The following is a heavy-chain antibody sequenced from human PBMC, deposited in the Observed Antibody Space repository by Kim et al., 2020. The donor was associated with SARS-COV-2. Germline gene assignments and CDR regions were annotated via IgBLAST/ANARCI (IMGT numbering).Heavy chain of an antibody. CDR3: ARYGSYSGYDFGGMDV. J-gene: IGHJ6*02. Sequence: GESLKISCKGSGYSFTSYWIGWVHQMPGKGLEWMGIIYPGDSDTRYSPSFQGQVTISADKSISTAYLQWSSLKASDTAMYYCARYGSYSGYDFGGMDVWGQGTTVTVSS. D-gene: IGHD5-12*01. V-gene: IGHV5-51*07. CDR1: GYSFTSYW. CDR2: IYPGDSDT.